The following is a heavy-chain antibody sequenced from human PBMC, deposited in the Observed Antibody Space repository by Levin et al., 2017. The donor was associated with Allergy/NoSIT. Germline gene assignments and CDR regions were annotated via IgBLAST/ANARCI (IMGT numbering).Heavy chain of an antibody. Sequence: PGGSLRLSCAASGFPFSIYAMNWVRQAPGMGLEWVSSIAFDSSYKYYADSVKGRFTISRDNAKNSMYLQMNSLRAEDTAVYYCARDDFAVPWGQGTLVTVSS. CDR1: GFPFSIYA. CDR3: ARDDFAVP. CDR2: IAFDSSYK. V-gene: IGHV3-21*01. J-gene: IGHJ5*02. D-gene: IGHD2-21*02.